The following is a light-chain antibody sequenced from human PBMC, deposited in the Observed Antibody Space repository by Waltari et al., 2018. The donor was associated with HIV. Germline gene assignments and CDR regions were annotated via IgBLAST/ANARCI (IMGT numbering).Light chain of an antibody. CDR2: DVS. V-gene: IGLV2-8*01. CDR3: FSYAGNNFLL. J-gene: IGLJ2*01. CDR1: SRDIGLYHF. Sequence: QSALTQPPSASGSPGQSVTISCAGTSRDIGLYHFVSWYQHHPGKAPKLMISDVSRRPSGVPDRFSGSKSGNTASLTVSGLQADDEATYYCFSYAGNNFLLFGGGTKLTVL.